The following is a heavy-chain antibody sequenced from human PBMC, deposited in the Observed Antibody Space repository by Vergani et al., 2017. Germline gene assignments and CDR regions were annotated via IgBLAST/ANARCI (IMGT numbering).Heavy chain of an antibody. CDR1: GGSLSGYY. Sequence: QVQLQQWGAGLLKPSETLSLTCAVYGGSLSGYYWSWIRQPPGKGLEWIGEINHSGSTNYNPSLKSRVSISVDMSKSQFSLNLSSVTAADTAVYYCARAYGDYLKTIDYWGQGTLVTVSS. D-gene: IGHD4-17*01. CDR3: ARAYGDYLKTIDY. J-gene: IGHJ4*02. CDR2: INHSGST. V-gene: IGHV4-34*01.